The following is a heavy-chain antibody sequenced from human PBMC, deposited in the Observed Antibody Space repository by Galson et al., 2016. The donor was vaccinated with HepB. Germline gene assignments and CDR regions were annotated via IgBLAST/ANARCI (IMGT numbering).Heavy chain of an antibody. J-gene: IGHJ5*02. D-gene: IGHD5-18*01. CDR1: GGSISSSSYY. V-gene: IGHV4-39*01. Sequence: ETLSLTCTVSGGSISSSSYYWGWIRQPPGKGLEWIGSIYYSGSTYYNPSLKSRVTISVDTSKNQFSLKLSSVTVADTAVYYCARHLKIQLWLRGNWFDPWGQGTLVTVSS. CDR2: IYYSGST. CDR3: ARHLKIQLWLRGNWFDP.